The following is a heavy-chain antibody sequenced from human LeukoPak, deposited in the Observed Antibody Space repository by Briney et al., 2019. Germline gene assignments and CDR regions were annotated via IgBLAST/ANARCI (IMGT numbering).Heavy chain of an antibody. CDR3: ARDQNWEAAY. CDR1: GFTFSSYW. Sequence: HPGGSLRLSCAASGFTFSSYWMHWVRQAPGKGLEWVSVISGSGGSTNYADSVKGRFTISRDNSKNTLYLQMHSVRVEDTAIYYCARDQNWEAAYWGQGTLVTVSS. J-gene: IGHJ4*02. D-gene: IGHD7-27*01. CDR2: ISGSGGST. V-gene: IGHV3-23*01.